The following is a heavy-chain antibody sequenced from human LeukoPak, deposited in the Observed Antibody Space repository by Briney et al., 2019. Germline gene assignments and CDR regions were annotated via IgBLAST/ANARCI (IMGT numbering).Heavy chain of an antibody. J-gene: IGHJ4*02. CDR2: IYYSGST. D-gene: IGHD3-9*01. V-gene: IGHV4-39*01. CDR1: GGSISSSSYY. Sequence: SETLSLTCTVSGGSISSSSYYWGWIRQPPGKGLEWIGSIYYSGSTYYNPSLKSRVTISVDTSKNQFSLKLSSVTAADTAVYYCARHISELRYFDWLCYFDYRGQGTLVTVSS. CDR3: ARHISELRYFDWLCYFDY.